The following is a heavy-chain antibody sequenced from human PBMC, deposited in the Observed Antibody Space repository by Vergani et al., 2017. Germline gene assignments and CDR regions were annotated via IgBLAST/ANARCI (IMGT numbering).Heavy chain of an antibody. CDR2: ISSGGGAI. CDR3: AKASWGDYGFDY. V-gene: IGHV3-11*01. J-gene: IGHJ4*02. Sequence: QVHLVESGGGLVKPGGSLRLSCAASGFKFSDYYMSWIRQAPGKGLEWVSYISSGGGAIYHADSVKGRFTISRDNAKNSLYLQMNSLRAEDTALYYCAKASWGDYGFDYWGQGTLVTVSS. D-gene: IGHD4-17*01. CDR1: GFKFSDYY.